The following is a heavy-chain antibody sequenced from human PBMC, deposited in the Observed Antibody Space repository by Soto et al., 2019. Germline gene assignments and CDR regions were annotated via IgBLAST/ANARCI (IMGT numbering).Heavy chain of an antibody. J-gene: IGHJ4*02. CDR3: ARVIMIFGVANLGSYFDY. Sequence: QVQLVQSGTEVKKPGASVKVSCKASGYTFSNFGLSWVRQAPGQGLERMGWIRPRNGKTINAQTFHGRVTMTTDTSTTTAHMELRSLISDDTAVYYCARVIMIFGVANLGSYFDYWGQGTRVTVSA. CDR2: IRPRNGKT. CDR1: GYTFSNFG. V-gene: IGHV1-18*01. D-gene: IGHD3-3*01.